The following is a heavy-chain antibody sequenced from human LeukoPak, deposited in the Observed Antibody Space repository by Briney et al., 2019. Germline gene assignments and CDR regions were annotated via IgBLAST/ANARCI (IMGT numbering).Heavy chain of an antibody. V-gene: IGHV4-59*01. Sequence: SETLSLTCTVSGGSISSYYWSWNRQPPGKGLEWIGYIYYSGSTNYNPSLKSRVTISVDTSKNQFSLKLSSVTAADTAVYYCAREPQSWGQGTLVTASS. CDR2: IYYSGST. J-gene: IGHJ4*02. CDR3: AREPQS. CDR1: GGSISSYY.